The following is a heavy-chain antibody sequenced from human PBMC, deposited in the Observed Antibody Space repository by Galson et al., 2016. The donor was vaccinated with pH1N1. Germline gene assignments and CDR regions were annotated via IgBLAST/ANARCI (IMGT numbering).Heavy chain of an antibody. V-gene: IGHV4-61*02. CDR1: GGSFSDNYY. CDR3: ARDAAHSGTYYVAFDT. D-gene: IGHD1-26*01. Sequence: TLSLTCAVYGGSFSDNYYWSWIRQPAGKGLEWIGRIYPSGGTNYNPSLKSRVTISVDTSKNQFSLKLSSVTAADTAVYYCARDAAHSGTYYVAFDTWGQGTIVTVSS. J-gene: IGHJ3*02. CDR2: IYPSGGT.